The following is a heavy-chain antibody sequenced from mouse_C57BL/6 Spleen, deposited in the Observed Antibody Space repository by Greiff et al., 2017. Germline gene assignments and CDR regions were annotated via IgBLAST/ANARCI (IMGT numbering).Heavy chain of an antibody. Sequence: VQLQQPGAELVRPGSSVKLSCKASGYTFTSYWMHWVKQRPVQGLEWIGNIDPSDSETHYNQKFKDKATLTVDKSSSTAYMQLSSLTSEDSAVYYCSSSAQAPLYAMDYWGQGPSVTVSS. CDR3: SSSAQAPLYAMDY. CDR2: IDPSDSET. V-gene: IGHV1-52*01. J-gene: IGHJ4*01. CDR1: GYTFTSYW. D-gene: IGHD3-2*02.